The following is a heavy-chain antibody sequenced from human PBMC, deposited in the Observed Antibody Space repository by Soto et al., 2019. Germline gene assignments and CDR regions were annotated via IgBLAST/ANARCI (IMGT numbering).Heavy chain of an antibody. J-gene: IGHJ5*02. CDR3: ARSVFP. CDR2: IYYSGST. CDR1: DGSINYYY. V-gene: IGHV4-59*06. Sequence: PSETLSLTCTVFDGSINYYYWNWIRQPPGKGLEWIGYIYYSGSTYYNPSLKSRVTISVDTSKNQFSLKLSSVTAADTAVYYCARSVFPWGQGTLVTVSS.